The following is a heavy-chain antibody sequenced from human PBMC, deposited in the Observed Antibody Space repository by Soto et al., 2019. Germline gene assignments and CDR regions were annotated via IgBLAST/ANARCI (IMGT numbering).Heavy chain of an antibody. CDR1: GGSISSGGYC. CDR2: IYYSGST. CDR3: ARGGNYGMDV. Sequence: SETLPLTCTVSGGSISSGGYCWSWIRQHPGKGLEWIGYIYYSGSTYYNPSLKSRVTISVDTSKNQFSLKLSSVTTADTAVYYCARGGNYGMDVWGQGTTVTVSS. J-gene: IGHJ6*02. V-gene: IGHV4-31*03.